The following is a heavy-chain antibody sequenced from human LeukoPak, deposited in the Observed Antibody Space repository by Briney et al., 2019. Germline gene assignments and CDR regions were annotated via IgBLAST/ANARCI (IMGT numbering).Heavy chain of an antibody. Sequence: PGGSLRLSCAASGFTFNDYYMSWIRQAPGKGLEWLSYINIGGTNTHYADSAKGRFTISRDNAKKSLYLEMNNLRAEDMAVYYCATDGAGFDTWGQGVLVTVSS. CDR1: GFTFNDYY. CDR2: INIGGTNT. V-gene: IGHV3-11*01. J-gene: IGHJ5*02. CDR3: ATDGAGFDT.